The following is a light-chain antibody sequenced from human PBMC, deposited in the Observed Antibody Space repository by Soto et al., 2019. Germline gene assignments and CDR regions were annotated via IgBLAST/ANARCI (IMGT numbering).Light chain of an antibody. CDR3: QQYNNWPWT. J-gene: IGKJ1*01. Sequence: EIVMTQSPATLSVSPGERATLSCRASQSISNTLAWYQQTPGQAPRLLIYGASTRATGVPARFTGSGSGTEFTLTISSLQSEDFAIYYCQQYNNWPWTFGQGTKVELK. CDR1: QSISNT. V-gene: IGKV3-15*01. CDR2: GAS.